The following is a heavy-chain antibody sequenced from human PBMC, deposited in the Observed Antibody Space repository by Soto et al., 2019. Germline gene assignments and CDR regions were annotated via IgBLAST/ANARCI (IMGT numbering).Heavy chain of an antibody. J-gene: IGHJ4*02. Sequence: QVQLVQSGAEMKKPGSSVKVSCKASGGTFSSDAICWVRQAPGQGLEWMGGTIPMFNTVHYAQKFLGRVTITADESMSPAYMELNSLRFEDTAVYYCVSDGLYGSRDYWGQGTLVTVSS. CDR3: VSDGLYGSRDY. V-gene: IGHV1-69*01. CDR1: GGTFSSDA. D-gene: IGHD3-16*01. CDR2: TIPMFNTV.